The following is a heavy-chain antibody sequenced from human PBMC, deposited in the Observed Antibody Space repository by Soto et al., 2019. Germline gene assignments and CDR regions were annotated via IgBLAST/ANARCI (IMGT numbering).Heavy chain of an antibody. V-gene: IGHV3-53*01. CDR2: MYSGGTAT. CDR1: GFSVSNNY. D-gene: IGHD1-26*01. J-gene: IGHJ4*02. Sequence: EVQLVESGGALIQPGGSLRLSCAASGFSVSNNYMTWVRQAPGKGLEWVSVMYSGGTATSYADSVKGRFTVSRDNSKNTLSLQLDSLRAEDTAVYYCARGVPVRAIGRFYFDSWGQGTLVTVSS. CDR3: ARGVPVRAIGRFYFDS.